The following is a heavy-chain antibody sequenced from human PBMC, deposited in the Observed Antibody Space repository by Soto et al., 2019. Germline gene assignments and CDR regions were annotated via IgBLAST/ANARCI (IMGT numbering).Heavy chain of an antibody. CDR2: IIPTFGTA. D-gene: IGHD5-18*01. Sequence: QVQLVQSGAEVKKPGSSVKVSCKASGGTFSSYAISWVRQAPGQGLEWMGGIIPTFGTANYAQKFQGRVTITADEATSTAYMERSSLRSEDTAVYYCAGDREDTAMGHLYYFDYWGQGTLVTVS. V-gene: IGHV1-69*01. J-gene: IGHJ4*02. CDR1: GGTFSSYA. CDR3: AGDREDTAMGHLYYFDY.